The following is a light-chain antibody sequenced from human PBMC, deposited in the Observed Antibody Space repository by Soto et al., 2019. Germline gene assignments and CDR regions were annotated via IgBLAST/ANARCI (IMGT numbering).Light chain of an antibody. CDR3: AAWDDSVNGV. CDR2: SND. J-gene: IGLJ3*02. CDR1: SSNIGSNT. Sequence: QSVLTQPPSASGTPGQRVTISCSGSSSNIGSNTVNWYQQLPGTAPKLLIYSNDQRTSGVPDRFSGSKSGTSASLAISGLQSEDEADYYCAAWDDSVNGVFGGGTKLTVL. V-gene: IGLV1-44*01.